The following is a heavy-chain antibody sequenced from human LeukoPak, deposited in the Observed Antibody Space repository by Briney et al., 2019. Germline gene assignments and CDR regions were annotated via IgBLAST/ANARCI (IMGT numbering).Heavy chain of an antibody. CDR3: ARVGPGRGAYYYYYGMDV. Sequence: GASVKVSCKASGYTFTSYGISWVRQAPGQGLEWMGWISAYNGNTNYAQKLQGRVTMTTDTSTSTAYMELRSLGSDDTAVYYCARVGPGRGAYYYYYGMDVWGQGTTVTVSS. CDR1: GYTFTSYG. J-gene: IGHJ6*02. CDR2: ISAYNGNT. V-gene: IGHV1-18*01.